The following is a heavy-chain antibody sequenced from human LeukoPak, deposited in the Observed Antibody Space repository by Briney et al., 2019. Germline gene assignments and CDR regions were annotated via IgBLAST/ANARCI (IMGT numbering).Heavy chain of an antibody. Sequence: SETLSLTCAVYGGSFSGYYWSWIRQPPGKGLEWIGEINHSGSTNYNPSLKSRVTISVDTSKNQFSLKLCSVTAADTGVYYCARLRSARYFDWLSRPFDYWGQGTLVTVSS. V-gene: IGHV4-34*01. D-gene: IGHD3-9*01. CDR3: ARLRSARYFDWLSRPFDY. J-gene: IGHJ4*02. CDR2: INHSGST. CDR1: GGSFSGYY.